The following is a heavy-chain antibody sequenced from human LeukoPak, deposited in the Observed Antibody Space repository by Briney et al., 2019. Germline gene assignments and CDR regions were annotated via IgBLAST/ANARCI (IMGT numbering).Heavy chain of an antibody. CDR2: ISSSSSYT. D-gene: IGHD5-18*01. CDR1: GFTFSDYY. J-gene: IGHJ4*02. CDR3: ARGYSYGPIDY. Sequence: GGSLRLSCAASGFTFSDYYMSWIRQAPGKGLEWVSYISSSSSYTNYADSVKGRFTISRDNAKNSLYLQMNSLRAEETAVYYCARGYSYGPIDYWGQGTLVTVSS. V-gene: IGHV3-11*05.